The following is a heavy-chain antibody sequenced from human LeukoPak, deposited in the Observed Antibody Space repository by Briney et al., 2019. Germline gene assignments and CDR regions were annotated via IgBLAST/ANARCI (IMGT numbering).Heavy chain of an antibody. Sequence: VASVKVSCKASGGTFSSYAISWVRQAPGQGLEWMGRIIPIFGTANYAQKFQGRVTITTDESTSTAYMELSSLRSEDTAVYYCAQTYYYASSGYYPLDYWGQGTLVTVSS. CDR1: GGTFSSYA. CDR3: AQTYYYASSGYYPLDY. CDR2: IIPIFGTA. J-gene: IGHJ4*02. V-gene: IGHV1-69*05. D-gene: IGHD3-22*01.